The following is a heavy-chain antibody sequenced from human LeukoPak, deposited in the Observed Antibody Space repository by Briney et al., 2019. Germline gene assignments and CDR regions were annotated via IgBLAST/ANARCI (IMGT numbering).Heavy chain of an antibody. D-gene: IGHD3-3*01. CDR2: INHSGST. CDR3: ARGPPHYDFWSGYYGMDV. Sequence: SETLSLTCAVYGGSFSGYYWSWIRQPPGKGLEWIGEINHSGSTNYNPSLKSRVTISVDTSKNQFSLKLSSVTAADTAVYYCARGPPHYDFWSGYYGMDVWGQGTTVTVSS. V-gene: IGHV4-34*01. J-gene: IGHJ6*02. CDR1: GGSFSGYY.